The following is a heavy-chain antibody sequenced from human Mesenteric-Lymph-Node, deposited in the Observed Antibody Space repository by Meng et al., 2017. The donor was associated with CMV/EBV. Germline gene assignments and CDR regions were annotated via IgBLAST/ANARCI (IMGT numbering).Heavy chain of an antibody. D-gene: IGHD6-13*01. Sequence: GALKISCAASGFTFSDAWMTWVRQAPGKGLEWVGRIKSKSDGGATDYAAPVKDRFIISRDDSKDALLLQMNSLKTEDTAVYYCATDFWGAAGGNYYYYGMAVWGQGATVTVSS. CDR2: IKSKSDGGAT. CDR3: ATDFWGAAGGNYYYYGMAV. CDR1: GFTFSDAW. V-gene: IGHV3-15*05. J-gene: IGHJ6*02.